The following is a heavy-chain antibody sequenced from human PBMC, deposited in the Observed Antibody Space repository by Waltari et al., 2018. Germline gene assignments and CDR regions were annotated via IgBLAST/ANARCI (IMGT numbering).Heavy chain of an antibody. CDR1: VFTFSNYA. V-gene: IGHV3-30*18. J-gene: IGHJ4*02. D-gene: IGHD3-10*01. CDR3: AKSNYYGSGVHSDY. Sequence: QVQLVESGGGVVQPGRSPRLSCAASVFTFSNYAMHWVRQAPGRGLEWVAVISDDGGNKDYAVSVKGRVTISRDNSKNTLYLQMNSLRAEDTAVYYCAKSNYYGSGVHSDYWGQGTLVTVSS. CDR2: ISDDGGNK.